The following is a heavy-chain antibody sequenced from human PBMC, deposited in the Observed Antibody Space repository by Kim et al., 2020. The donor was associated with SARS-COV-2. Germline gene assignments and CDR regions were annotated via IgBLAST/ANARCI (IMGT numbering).Heavy chain of an antibody. V-gene: IGHV1-18*04. CDR1: GYTFTSYG. Sequence: ASVKVSCKASGYTFTSYGISWVRQAPGQGLEWMGWISAYNGNTNYAQKLQGRVTMTTDTSTSTAYMELRSLRSDDTAVYYCARVFYSSGWYQYYYYGMDVWGQGTTVTVSS. D-gene: IGHD6-19*01. CDR3: ARVFYSSGWYQYYYYGMDV. CDR2: ISAYNGNT. J-gene: IGHJ6*02.